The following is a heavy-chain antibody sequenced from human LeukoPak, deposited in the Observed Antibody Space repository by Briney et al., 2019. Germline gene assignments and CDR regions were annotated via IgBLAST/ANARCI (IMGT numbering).Heavy chain of an antibody. Sequence: SGGSLRLSCAASGFTFDDYAMHWVPQAPGKGLEWVSGISWNSGSIGYADSVKGRFTISRDNAKNSLYLQMNSLRAEDMALYYCAKGAAAGIVVVLYDWGQGTLVTVSS. V-gene: IGHV3-9*03. J-gene: IGHJ4*02. CDR3: AKGAAAGIVVVLYD. D-gene: IGHD3-22*01. CDR2: ISWNSGSI. CDR1: GFTFDDYA.